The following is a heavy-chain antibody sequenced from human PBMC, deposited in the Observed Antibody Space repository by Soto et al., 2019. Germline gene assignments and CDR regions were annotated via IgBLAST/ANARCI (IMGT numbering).Heavy chain of an antibody. J-gene: IGHJ4*02. CDR3: ARDIGAPSVLSSLDQ. V-gene: IGHV1-46*01. Sequence: QVQLVQSGAEVKKPGASVTVSCKASGYSFMRKPMHWVRQAPGQGLEWMGVINPSGGRTSYAQNFQGRVTMARDTSTITVYMDLSRLRSDDTAVYYCARDIGAPSVLSSLDQWGQGTLVIVSS. CDR2: INPSGGRT. D-gene: IGHD3-10*01. CDR1: GYSFMRKP.